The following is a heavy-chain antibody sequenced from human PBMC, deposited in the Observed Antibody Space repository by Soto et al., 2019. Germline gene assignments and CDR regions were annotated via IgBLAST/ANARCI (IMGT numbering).Heavy chain of an antibody. Sequence: EVQLLESGGGLVQPGGSLRLSCAASGFTFSSYAMSWVRQAPGKGLEWVSAISGSGGSTYYADSVKGRFTISRDNSKNSLYLQMNSLRAEDTALYYCAKGIGSSSSSWFGDEAPAYSFDYWGQGTLVTDSS. V-gene: IGHV3-23*01. CDR2: ISGSGGST. J-gene: IGHJ4*02. CDR1: GFTFSSYA. D-gene: IGHD6-13*01. CDR3: AKGIGSSSSSWFGDEAPAYSFDY.